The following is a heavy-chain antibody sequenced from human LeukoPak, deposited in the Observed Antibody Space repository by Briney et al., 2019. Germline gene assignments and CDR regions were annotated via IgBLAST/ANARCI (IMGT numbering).Heavy chain of an antibody. CDR2: IYHSGST. CDR3: ARGRPPGSSWYSWFDP. CDR1: GGSISSGGYY. Sequence: SQTLSLTCNVSGGSISSGGYYWSWIRQAPGKGLEWIGYIYHSGSTYYNPSLKSRVTISVDTSKNQFSLKLSSVTAADTAVYYCARGRPPGSSWYSWFDPWGQGTLVTVSS. D-gene: IGHD6-13*01. J-gene: IGHJ5*02. V-gene: IGHV4-30-2*01.